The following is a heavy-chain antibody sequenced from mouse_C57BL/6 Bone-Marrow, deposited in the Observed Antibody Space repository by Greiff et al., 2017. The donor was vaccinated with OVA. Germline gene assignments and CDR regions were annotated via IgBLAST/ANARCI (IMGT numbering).Heavy chain of an antibody. J-gene: IGHJ2*01. CDR2: IDPANGNT. CDR3: ASGSSTMYYFDY. V-gene: IGHV14-3*01. Sequence: VQLQQSVAELVRPGASVKLSCTASGFNIKNTYMHWVKQRPEQGLEWIGRIDPANGNTKYAPKFQGKATLTADTSSNTAYLQLSSLTSEATAIYYCASGSSTMYYFDYWGQGTTLTVSS. CDR1: GFNIKNTY. D-gene: IGHD1-3*01.